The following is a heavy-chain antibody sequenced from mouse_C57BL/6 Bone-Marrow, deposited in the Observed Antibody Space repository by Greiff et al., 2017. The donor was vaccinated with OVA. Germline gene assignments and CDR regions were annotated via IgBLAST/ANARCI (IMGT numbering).Heavy chain of an antibody. V-gene: IGHV5-12*01. D-gene: IGHD1-1*01. CDR1: GFTFSDYY. Sequence: EVKVVESGGGLVQPGGSLKLSCAASGFTFSDYYMYWVRQTPEKRLEWVAYISNGGGSTYYPDTVKGRFTISRDNAKNTLYLQMSRLKSEDTAMYYCASGGGSSSYYYAMDYWSQGTSVTVSS. CDR2: ISNGGGST. J-gene: IGHJ4*01. CDR3: ASGGGSSSYYYAMDY.